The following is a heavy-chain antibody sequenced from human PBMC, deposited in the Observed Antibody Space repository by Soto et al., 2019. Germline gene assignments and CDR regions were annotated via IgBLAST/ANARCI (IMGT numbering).Heavy chain of an antibody. CDR2: IYSSGST. V-gene: IGHV4-30-4*01. Sequence: SETLSLTCTVSGGSISSGYYYWSWIRQPPGKGLEWIGYIYSSGSTYYNPSLKSRLTISPDTSKSQFSLKLSSVTAADTAVYYCARAKSRDTGLVDAFDIWGQGTMVTVS. CDR1: GGSISSGYYY. J-gene: IGHJ3*02. D-gene: IGHD5-18*01. CDR3: ARAKSRDTGLVDAFDI.